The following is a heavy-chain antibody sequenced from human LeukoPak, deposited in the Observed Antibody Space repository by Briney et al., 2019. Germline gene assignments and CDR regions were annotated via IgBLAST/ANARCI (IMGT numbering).Heavy chain of an antibody. Sequence: GGSLRLSCAVSASTFSSYEMNWFRQTPGKGLEWVSYISGSGSTIYYADSVKGRFTISRDNAKNSLYLQMNSLRADDTAVYYCARDHLYYEISGPRFDNWGQGTRVTVSS. CDR1: ASTFSSYE. CDR3: ARDHLYYEISGPRFDN. CDR2: ISGSGSTI. V-gene: IGHV3-48*03. D-gene: IGHD3-16*01. J-gene: IGHJ4*02.